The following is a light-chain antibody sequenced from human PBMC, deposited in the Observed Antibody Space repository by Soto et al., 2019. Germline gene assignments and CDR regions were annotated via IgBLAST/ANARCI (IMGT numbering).Light chain of an antibody. CDR2: NAS. CDR3: QQFGTSPLVT. CDR1: QSVSTF. J-gene: IGKJ3*01. V-gene: IGKV3-11*01. Sequence: EIVLTQSPATLSLSPGERAILSCRASQSVSTFLAWFQQKPGQPPRLLIYNASNRTTGIPARFSGSGSGTDFTLTISRLEPEDFAVYYCQQFGTSPLVTFGPGTTVDIK.